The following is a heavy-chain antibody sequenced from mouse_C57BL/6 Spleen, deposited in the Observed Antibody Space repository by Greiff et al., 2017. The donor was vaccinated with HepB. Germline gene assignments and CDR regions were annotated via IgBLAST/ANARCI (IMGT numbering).Heavy chain of an antibody. CDR2: IRLKSDNYAT. CDR1: GFTFSNYW. Sequence: LQESGGGLVQPGGSMKLSCVASGFTFSNYWMNWVRQSPEKGLEWVAQIRLKSDNYATHYAESVKGRFTISRDDSKSSVYLQMNNLRAEDTGIYYCTGDSNYGAMDYWGQGTSVTVSS. V-gene: IGHV6-3*01. CDR3: TGDSNYGAMDY. D-gene: IGHD2-5*01. J-gene: IGHJ4*01.